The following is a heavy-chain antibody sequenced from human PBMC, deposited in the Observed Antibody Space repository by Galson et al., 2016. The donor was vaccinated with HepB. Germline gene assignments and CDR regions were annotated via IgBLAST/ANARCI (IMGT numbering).Heavy chain of an antibody. CDR1: GFTFGGFW. CDR2: IKQDGSEK. D-gene: IGHD5-18*01. Sequence: SLRLSCASSGFTFGGFWMSWVRQAPGKGLQWVATIKQDGSEKYYVDSVRGRFTISRDNPKSSLYVQMNGLRVEDTAVYYCVRSKSMSHRFLGLPRHQRGFNYGSLVFDLWGQGMLVTVSS. CDR3: VRSKSMSHRFLGLPRHQRGFNYGSLVFDL. J-gene: IGHJ5*02. V-gene: IGHV3-7*03.